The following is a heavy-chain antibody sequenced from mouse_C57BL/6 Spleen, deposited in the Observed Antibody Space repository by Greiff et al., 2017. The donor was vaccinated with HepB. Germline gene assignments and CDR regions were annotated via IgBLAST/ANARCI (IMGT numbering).Heavy chain of an antibody. D-gene: IGHD1-1*01. V-gene: IGHV3-6*01. J-gene: IGHJ3*01. CDR2: ISYDGSN. CDR3: ARGGSKGFAY. Sequence: EVQLQESGPGLVKPSQSLSLTCSVTGYSITSGYYWNWIRQFPGNKLEWMGYISYDGSNNYNPSLKNRISITRDTSKNQFFLKLNSVTTEDTATYYCARGGSKGFAYWGQGTLVTVSA. CDR1: GYSITSGYY.